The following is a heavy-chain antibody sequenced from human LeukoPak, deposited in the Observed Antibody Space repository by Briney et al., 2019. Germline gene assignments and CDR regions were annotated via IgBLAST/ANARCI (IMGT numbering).Heavy chain of an antibody. J-gene: IGHJ4*02. Sequence: PGGSLRLSCAASGFTFSSYAMSWVRQAPGKGLEWVSGISGSGGRTYYADSVKGRFTISRDNAKNSLYLQMNSLRAEDTAVYYCARDSYSYDYVWGSYRYYPFDYWGQGTLVTVSS. CDR1: GFTFSSYA. D-gene: IGHD3-16*02. V-gene: IGHV3-23*01. CDR2: ISGSGGRT. CDR3: ARDSYSYDYVWGSYRYYPFDY.